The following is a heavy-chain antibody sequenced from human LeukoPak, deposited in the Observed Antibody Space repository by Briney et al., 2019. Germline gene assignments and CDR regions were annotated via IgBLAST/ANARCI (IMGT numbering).Heavy chain of an antibody. CDR1: GGTFSSYA. V-gene: IGHV1-69*04. Sequence: ASVKVSCKASGGTFSSYAISWVRQAPGQGLEWMGRIIPILNLPNYAQKLQGRVTIAADKSTSTAYMELSSLRSDDTAVYYCAREKMEVGYYGLDVWGQGTTVTVSS. J-gene: IGHJ6*02. CDR3: AREKMEVGYYGLDV. CDR2: IIPILNLP. D-gene: IGHD1-1*01.